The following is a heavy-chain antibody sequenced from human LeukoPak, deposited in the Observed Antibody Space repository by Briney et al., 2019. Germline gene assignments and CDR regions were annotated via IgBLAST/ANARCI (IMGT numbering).Heavy chain of an antibody. D-gene: IGHD6-19*01. Sequence: GGSLRLSCAASGFTFSAYAMHWVRQAPGKGLEWVALISYDGSEKHYADSVKGRFTISRDHSKNTLYLQMNSLRPEDTAVYYCATPGGSGWQPLDYWGQGTLVTVSS. J-gene: IGHJ4*02. CDR2: ISYDGSEK. V-gene: IGHV3-30*03. CDR1: GFTFSAYA. CDR3: ATPGGSGWQPLDY.